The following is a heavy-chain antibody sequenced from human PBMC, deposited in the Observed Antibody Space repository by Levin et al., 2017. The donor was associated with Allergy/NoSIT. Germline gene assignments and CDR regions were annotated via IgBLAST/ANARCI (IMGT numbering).Heavy chain of an antibody. CDR2: IKQDGSEK. Sequence: PGGSLRLSCAASGFTFSSYWMSWVRQAPGKGLEWVANIKQDGSEKYYVDSVKGRFTISRDNAKNSLYLQMNSLRAEDTAVYYCARDPPSPLNYYGMDVWGQGTTVTVSS. CDR1: GFTFSSYW. CDR3: ARDPPSPLNYYGMDV. V-gene: IGHV3-7*01. J-gene: IGHJ6*02.